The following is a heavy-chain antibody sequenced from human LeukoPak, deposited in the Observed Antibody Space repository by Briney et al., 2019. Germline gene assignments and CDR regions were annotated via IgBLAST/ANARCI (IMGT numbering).Heavy chain of an antibody. CDR1: GFTFTTYG. CDR2: TSGSGSNT. CDR3: AKDGSRIQLWLDNYYYYMDV. J-gene: IGHJ6*03. V-gene: IGHV3-23*01. Sequence: GGSLRLSCAASGFTFTTYGMIWVRQAPGKGLEWVLGTSGSGSNTYYADSAKGRFTISRDNSKNTLYLQMNSLRAEDTAVYYCAKDGSRIQLWLDNYYYYMDVWGKGTTVTVSS. D-gene: IGHD5-18*01.